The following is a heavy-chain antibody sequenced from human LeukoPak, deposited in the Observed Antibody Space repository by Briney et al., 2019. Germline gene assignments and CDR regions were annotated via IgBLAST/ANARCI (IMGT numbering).Heavy chain of an antibody. CDR3: ATYPMGGFDY. D-gene: IGHD3-10*01. CDR2: ISSSSSYV. J-gene: IGHJ4*02. Sequence: GGSLRLSCAASGFTFSSYSMNWVRQAPGKGLEWVSSISSSSSYVYYADSVKGRFTISRDNAKNSLYLQMNSLRAEDTAVYYCATYPMGGFDYWGQGTLVTVSS. CDR1: GFTFSSYS. V-gene: IGHV3-21*01.